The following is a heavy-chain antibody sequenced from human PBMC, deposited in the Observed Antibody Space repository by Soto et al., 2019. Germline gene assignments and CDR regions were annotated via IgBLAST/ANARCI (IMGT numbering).Heavy chain of an antibody. CDR1: GFTFSSNA. CDR2: ISFDGSNK. D-gene: IGHD6-19*01. Sequence: QVQLVESGGGVVQPGKSLRLSCAASGFTFSSNAIHWVRQAPGKGLEWVAVISFDGSNKYYADSVKGRFTISRDNSKNTLYLQMNSLRTEDAAVYYCATPIEVAGRFDYWGQGTLVTVSS. V-gene: IGHV3-30*03. J-gene: IGHJ4*02. CDR3: ATPIEVAGRFDY.